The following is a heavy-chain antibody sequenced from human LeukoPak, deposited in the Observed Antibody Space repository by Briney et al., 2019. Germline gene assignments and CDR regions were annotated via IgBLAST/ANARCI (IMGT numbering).Heavy chain of an antibody. CDR3: AKDRELLWFGELVGGVELGY. V-gene: IGHV3-23*01. J-gene: IGHJ4*02. CDR1: GFTFSSYA. CDR2: ISGSGGST. D-gene: IGHD3-10*01. Sequence: GGSLRLSCAASGFTFSSYAMSWVRQAPGKGLEWVSAISGSGGSTYYADSVKGRFTISRDNSKNTLYLQMNSLRAEDTAVYYCAKDRELLWFGELVGGVELGYWGQGTLVTVSS.